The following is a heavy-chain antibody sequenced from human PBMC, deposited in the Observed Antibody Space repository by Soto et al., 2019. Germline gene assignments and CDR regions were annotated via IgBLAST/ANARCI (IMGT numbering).Heavy chain of an antibody. V-gene: IGHV1-3*01. Sequence: GASVKVSCKASGNTVPNYAIHWVRQAPGQRLEWMGWINGGNGNTYYSEHFQGRVTFTRDTSAGTVYMQLSSLRPEDTAVYYCARDLSLVGPLVDLPDRFQLPVGGGDAFDIWGQGTMVTVSS. CDR3: ARDLSLVGPLVDLPDRFQLPVGGGDAFDI. D-gene: IGHD2-8*02. J-gene: IGHJ3*02. CDR1: GNTVPNYA. CDR2: INGGNGNT.